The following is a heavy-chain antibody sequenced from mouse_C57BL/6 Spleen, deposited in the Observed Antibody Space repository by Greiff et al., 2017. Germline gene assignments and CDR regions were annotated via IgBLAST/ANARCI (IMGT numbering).Heavy chain of an antibody. CDR3: ARGTNSSERCAY. Sequence: VQLQQPGAELVRPGSSVKLSCKASGYTFTSYWMHWVKQRPIQGLEWIGNIDPSDSETHYNQKFKDKATLTEDKSSSTAYMQLSSLTSEDAAVNYGARGTNSSERCAYWGKGTLVTVSA. D-gene: IGHD3-2*02. J-gene: IGHJ3*01. CDR1: GYTFTSYW. CDR2: IDPSDSET. V-gene: IGHV1-52*01.